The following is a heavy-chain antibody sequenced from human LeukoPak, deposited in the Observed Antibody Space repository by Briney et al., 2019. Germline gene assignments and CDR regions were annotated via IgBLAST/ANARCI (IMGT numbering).Heavy chain of an antibody. V-gene: IGHV4-4*07. CDR3: TRVAYSSSGNWFDP. CDR1: GGSISSYY. J-gene: IGHJ5*02. Sequence: PSETLSLTCTVSGGSISSYYWSWIRQPAGKGLEWIGRIYTSGSTNYNPSLKSRVTTSVDTSKNQFSLKLSSVTAADTAVYYCTRVAYSSSGNWFDPWGQGTLVTVSS. CDR2: IYTSGST. D-gene: IGHD6-6*01.